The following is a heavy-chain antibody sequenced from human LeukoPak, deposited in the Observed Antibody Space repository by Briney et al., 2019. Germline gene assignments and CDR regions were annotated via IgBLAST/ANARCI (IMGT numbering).Heavy chain of an antibody. V-gene: IGHV4-61*02. Sequence: SQTLSLTCTVSGGSISSGSYYWSWIRQPAGKGLEWIGRIYTSGSTNYNPSLKSRVTISVDTSKNQFSLKLSSVTAADTAVYYCARGPALQLWFSWGQGTLVTFSS. CDR3: ARGPALQLWFS. D-gene: IGHD5-18*01. CDR2: IYTSGST. CDR1: GGSISSGSYY. J-gene: IGHJ4*02.